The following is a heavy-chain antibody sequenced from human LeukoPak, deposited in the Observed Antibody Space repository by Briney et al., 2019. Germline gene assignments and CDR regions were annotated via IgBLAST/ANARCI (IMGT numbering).Heavy chain of an antibody. V-gene: IGHV3-48*01. CDR3: AKGGPGGEAAAGKREYYYYYMDV. CDR1: GFTFSSYA. Sequence: TGGSLRLSCAASGFTFSSYAMSWIRQAPGKGLEWVSHISSSGSTIYYADSVKGRFTISRDNSKNTLYLQMNSLRAEDTAVYYCAKGGPGGEAAAGKREYYYYYMDVWGKGTTVTVSS. J-gene: IGHJ6*03. D-gene: IGHD6-13*01. CDR2: ISSSGSTI.